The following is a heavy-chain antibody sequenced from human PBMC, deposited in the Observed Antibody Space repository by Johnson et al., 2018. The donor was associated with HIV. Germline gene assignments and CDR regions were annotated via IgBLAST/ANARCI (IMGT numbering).Heavy chain of an antibody. V-gene: IGHV3-30*03. CDR1: GFTFSSYG. CDR2: ISYDGSNK. CDR3: ARHDSSSLPPRDAFDI. Sequence: QVQLVEFGGGVVQPGRSLRLSCAASGFTFSSYGMHWVRQAPGKGLEWVAVISYDGSNKYYADSVKGRFTISRDNSKNTLYLQMNSLRAEDTAVYYCARHDSSSLPPRDAFDIWGQGTMVTVSS. D-gene: IGHD6-6*01. J-gene: IGHJ3*02.